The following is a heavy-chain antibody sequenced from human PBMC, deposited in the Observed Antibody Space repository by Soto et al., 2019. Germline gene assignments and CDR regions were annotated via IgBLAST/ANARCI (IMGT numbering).Heavy chain of an antibody. CDR2: IIPIFGTA. CDR3: ARGFIGYRYRYSGMDV. V-gene: IGHV1-69*13. D-gene: IGHD5-18*01. CDR1: GGTFSSYA. J-gene: IGHJ6*02. Sequence: GASVKVSCKASGGTFSSYAISWVRQAPGQGLEWMGGIIPIFGTANYAQKFQGRVTITADESTSTAYMELSSLRSEDTAVYYCARGFIGYRYRYSGMDVWCQAITVTVS.